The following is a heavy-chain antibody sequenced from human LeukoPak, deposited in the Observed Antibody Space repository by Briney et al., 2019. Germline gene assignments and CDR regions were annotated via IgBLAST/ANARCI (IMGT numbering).Heavy chain of an antibody. D-gene: IGHD3-3*01. J-gene: IGHJ4*02. CDR3: AKEASITIFGVVSDFDY. CDR2: ISGSGGST. V-gene: IGHV3-23*01. CDR1: GFTFSSYA. Sequence: PGGSLRLSCAASGFTFSSYAMSWVRQAPGKGLGWVSAISGSGGSTYYADSVKGRFTISRDNSKNTLYLQMNSLRAEDTAVYYCAKEASITIFGVVSDFDYWGQGTLDTVSS.